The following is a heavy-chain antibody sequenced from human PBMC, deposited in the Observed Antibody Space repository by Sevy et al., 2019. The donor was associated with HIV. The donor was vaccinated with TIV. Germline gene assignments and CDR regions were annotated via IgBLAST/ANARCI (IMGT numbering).Heavy chain of an antibody. CDR1: GGSINSDH. J-gene: IGHJ3*02. CDR2: VYYTGGT. Sequence: SETLSLTCTVSGGSINSDHXNXXRQPPGKGLEWIGYVYYTGGTNYNPSLKNRVTISVDRTKNQFSLKLTSVTAADTAVYYCARRNDFDIWGQGTMVTVSS. CDR3: ARRNDFDI. V-gene: IGHV4-59*08.